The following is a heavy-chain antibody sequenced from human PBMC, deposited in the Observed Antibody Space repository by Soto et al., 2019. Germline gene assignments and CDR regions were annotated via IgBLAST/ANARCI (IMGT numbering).Heavy chain of an antibody. Sequence: QVHLVESGGGSVKPGGSLRLSCATSGFPVSDYYMSWIRQAPGKGLEWLSHISPKSTYTNYADSVKGRFTISRDNTKSSLFLQMNSLGVEDTAVYYCARGGGGGLFEHWGQGVLVTVSS. D-gene: IGHD2-21*01. V-gene: IGHV3-11*06. CDR2: ISPKSTYT. CDR3: ARGGGGGLFEH. J-gene: IGHJ4*02. CDR1: GFPVSDYY.